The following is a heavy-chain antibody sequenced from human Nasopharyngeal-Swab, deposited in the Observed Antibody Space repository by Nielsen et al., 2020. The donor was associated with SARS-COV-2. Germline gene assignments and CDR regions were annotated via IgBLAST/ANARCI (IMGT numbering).Heavy chain of an antibody. V-gene: IGHV2-5*02. J-gene: IGHJ4*02. CDR3: AHTREKWRVAFDY. CDR1: GFSLSTSGVG. D-gene: IGHD6-19*01. CDR2: IYWDGDK. Sequence: SGPTLVKPTQTLTLTCTFSGFSLSTSGVGVGWIRQPPGKALEWLAVIYWDGDKRLQSRLNITKDVSKNQVVLTMSNMDPVDTATYYCAHTREKWRVAFDYWGQGTLVTVSS.